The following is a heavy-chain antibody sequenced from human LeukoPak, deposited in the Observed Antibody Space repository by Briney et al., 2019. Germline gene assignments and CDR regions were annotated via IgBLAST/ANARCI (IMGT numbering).Heavy chain of an antibody. CDR2: ISGSGGST. J-gene: IGHJ4*02. Sequence: GGSLRLSCAASGFTFSSYAMSWVRQAPGKGLEWVSAISGSGGSTYYADSVKGRFTISRDNSKNTLYLQMNSLRAEDTAVYYCAKDLTPHSSGWRFRHDYWGQGTLVTGSS. CDR3: AKDLTPHSSGWRFRHDY. CDR1: GFTFSSYA. V-gene: IGHV3-23*01. D-gene: IGHD6-19*01.